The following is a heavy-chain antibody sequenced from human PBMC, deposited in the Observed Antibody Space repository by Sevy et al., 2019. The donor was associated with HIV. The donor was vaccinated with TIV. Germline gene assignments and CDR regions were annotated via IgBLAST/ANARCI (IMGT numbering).Heavy chain of an antibody. J-gene: IGHJ6*02. V-gene: IGHV4-59*02. CDR1: GGSVSSYF. CDR2: IYYSGST. CDR3: ARESPYIAAAGKYYYYNGMDV. D-gene: IGHD6-13*01. Sequence: SETLSLTCTGSGGSVSSYFWSWIRQPPGKGLEWIGYIYYSGSTDYNPSLKSRVTISLDTSKNQFSLKLSSVTAADTTVYYCARESPYIAAAGKYYYYNGMDVWGQGTTVTVSS.